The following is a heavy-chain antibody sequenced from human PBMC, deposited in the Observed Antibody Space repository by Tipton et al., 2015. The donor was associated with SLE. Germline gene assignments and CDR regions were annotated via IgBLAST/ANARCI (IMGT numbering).Heavy chain of an antibody. V-gene: IGHV3-48*04. CDR1: GFTFSSYS. CDR3: AGGRVWDILTGYYPFDY. CDR2: ISSSSSTI. J-gene: IGHJ4*02. D-gene: IGHD3-9*01. Sequence: GSLRLSCAASGFTFSSYSMNWVRQAPGKGLEWVSYISSSSSTIYYADSVKGRFTISRDNAKNSLYLQMNSLRAEDTAVYYCAGGRVWDILTGYYPFDYWGQGTLVTVSS.